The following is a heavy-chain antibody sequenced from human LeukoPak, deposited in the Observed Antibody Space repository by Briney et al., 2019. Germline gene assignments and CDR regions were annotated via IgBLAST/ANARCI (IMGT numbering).Heavy chain of an antibody. CDR1: GFTFSSYS. CDR2: ISSSSSYI. D-gene: IGHD4-17*01. CDR3: ARDHGDYGIRFDP. J-gene: IGHJ5*02. Sequence: GGSLRLSCAASGFTFSSYSMNWVRQAPGKGLEWVSSISSSSSYIYYADSVKGRFTISRDNAKNSLYLQMNSLRAEDTAVYYCARDHGDYGIRFDPWGQGTLVTVSS. V-gene: IGHV3-21*01.